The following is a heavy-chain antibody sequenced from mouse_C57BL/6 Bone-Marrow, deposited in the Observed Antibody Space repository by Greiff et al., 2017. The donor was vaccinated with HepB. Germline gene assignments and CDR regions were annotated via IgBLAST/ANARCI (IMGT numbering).Heavy chain of an antibody. CDR1: GFNIKDDY. Sequence: DVQLQESGAELVRPGASVKLSCTASGFNIKDDYMHWVKQRPEQGLEWIGWIDPENGDTEYASKFQGKATITADTSSNTAYLQLSSLTSEDTAVYYCTTSFPTVVANAMDYWGQGTSVTVSS. CDR2: IDPENGDT. V-gene: IGHV14-4*01. J-gene: IGHJ4*01. CDR3: TTSFPTVVANAMDY. D-gene: IGHD1-1*01.